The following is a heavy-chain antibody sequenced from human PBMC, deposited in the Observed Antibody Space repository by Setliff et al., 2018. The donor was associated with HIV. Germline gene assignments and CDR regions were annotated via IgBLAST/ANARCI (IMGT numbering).Heavy chain of an antibody. J-gene: IGHJ4*02. CDR2: ISSNGGST. D-gene: IGHD2-21*02. CDR1: GFTFSSYA. Sequence: GGSLRLSCAASGFTFSSYAMHWVRQAPGKGLEYVSAISSNGGSTYYADSVKGRFTISRDNSKNTLYLQMNSLRAEDTAVYYCAKVKGYGGNSERYYFDYWGQGTLVTVSS. CDR3: AKVKGYGGNSERYYFDY. V-gene: IGHV3-64*02.